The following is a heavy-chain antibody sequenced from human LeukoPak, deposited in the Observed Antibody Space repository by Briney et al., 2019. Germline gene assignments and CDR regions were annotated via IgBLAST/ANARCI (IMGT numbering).Heavy chain of an antibody. Sequence: GASVKVSCKASGYTFTSYAMNWVRQAPGQGLEWMGWINTNTGNPTYAQGFTGRFVFSLDTSVSTAYLQISSLKAEDTAVYYCAREETDTAMVSKGLLDWFDPWGRGTLVTVSS. CDR3: AREETDTAMVSKGLLDWFDP. J-gene: IGHJ5*02. V-gene: IGHV7-4-1*02. CDR2: INTNTGNP. CDR1: GYTFTSYA. D-gene: IGHD5-18*01.